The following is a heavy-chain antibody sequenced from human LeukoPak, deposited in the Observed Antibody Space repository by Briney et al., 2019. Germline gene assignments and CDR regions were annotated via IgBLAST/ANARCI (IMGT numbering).Heavy chain of an antibody. CDR2: IYYSGST. CDR3: ASYDFWSGYFDY. D-gene: IGHD3-3*01. V-gene: IGHV4-39*01. J-gene: IGHJ4*02. Sequence: SETLSLTCTVSGGSISSSSYYWGWIRQPPGKGLEWIGSIYYSGSTYYNPSLKSRVTISVDTSKNQFSLKLSSVTAADTAVYYCASYDFWSGYFDYWGQGTLVTVSS. CDR1: GGSISSSSYY.